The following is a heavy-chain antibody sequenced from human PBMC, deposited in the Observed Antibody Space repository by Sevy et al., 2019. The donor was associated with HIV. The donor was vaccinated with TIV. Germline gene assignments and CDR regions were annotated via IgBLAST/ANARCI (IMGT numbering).Heavy chain of an antibody. CDR1: GYTLTELS. CDR3: ATTKDYYDSSGYPFDY. J-gene: IGHJ4*02. Sequence: ASVKVSCKVSGYTLTELSMHWVRQAPGKGLEWVGTFDPEDGKRIYAQKFKGRLTMTGDTSTETAYMELNSLRSDDTAVYYCATTKDYYDSSGYPFDYWGQGTQVTVSS. D-gene: IGHD3-22*01. CDR2: FDPEDGKR. V-gene: IGHV1-24*01.